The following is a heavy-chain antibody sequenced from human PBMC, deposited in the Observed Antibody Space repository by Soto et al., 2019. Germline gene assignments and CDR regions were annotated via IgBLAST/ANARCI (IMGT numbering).Heavy chain of an antibody. CDR2: IYYSGST. D-gene: IGHD4-17*01. J-gene: IGHJ5*02. Sequence: SETLSLTCTVSGGSISSGGYYWSWIRQHPGKGLEWVGYIYYSGSTYYNPSLKSRVTISVDTSKNQFSLKLSSVTAADTAVYYCARQADYGDYNWFDPWGQGTLVTVSS. CDR1: GGSISSGGYY. V-gene: IGHV4-31*03. CDR3: ARQADYGDYNWFDP.